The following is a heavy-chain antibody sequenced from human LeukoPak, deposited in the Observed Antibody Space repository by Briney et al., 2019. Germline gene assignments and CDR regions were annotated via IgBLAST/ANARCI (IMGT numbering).Heavy chain of an antibody. J-gene: IGHJ5*01. D-gene: IGHD3-22*01. V-gene: IGHV4-39*01. CDR3: VRLHDSRGYYSDS. CDR1: GGSINSGRFY. CDR2: NSYSGNS. Sequence: SETLFLTCTVSGGSINSGRFYWGWIRQPPGKGMKWIGLNSYSGNSYYNPSLKSRVTVSVDTSNNLFSLMLGSVTAADTAVYYCVRLHDSRGYYSDSWGQGTLVTVSS.